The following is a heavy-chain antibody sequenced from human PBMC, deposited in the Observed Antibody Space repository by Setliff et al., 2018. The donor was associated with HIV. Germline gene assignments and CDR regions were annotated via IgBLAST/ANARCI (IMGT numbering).Heavy chain of an antibody. CDR1: GITFSRYA. CDR2: IKSDGGST. D-gene: IGHD6-19*01. CDR3: ARDPYSSGWNEYLSYYSYYNMDV. V-gene: IGHV3-64*01. Sequence: GSLRLSCAASGITFSRYAMHWVRQAPGKGLEYVSGIKSDGGSTYYANSVKGRFTISRDNSKNTLYLQMNSLRPEDTAIYYCARDPYSSGWNEYLSYYSYYNMDVWGQGTTVTVSS. J-gene: IGHJ6*02.